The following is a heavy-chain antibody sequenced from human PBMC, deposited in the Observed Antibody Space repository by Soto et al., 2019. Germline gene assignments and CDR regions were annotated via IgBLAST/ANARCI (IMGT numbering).Heavy chain of an antibody. V-gene: IGHV3-48*03. Sequence: PGGSLRLSCSASGFTFSSYEMNWVRQAPGKGLEWVSYISDSGRTIYYADSVKGRFTVSRDDAQNSVYLQMDGLRAEDTAVYYCARDLLHYDFWSGYSAYFYYGMDVWGPGTTVTVSS. CDR1: GFTFSSYE. CDR2: ISDSGRTI. CDR3: ARDLLHYDFWSGYSAYFYYGMDV. J-gene: IGHJ6*02. D-gene: IGHD3-3*01.